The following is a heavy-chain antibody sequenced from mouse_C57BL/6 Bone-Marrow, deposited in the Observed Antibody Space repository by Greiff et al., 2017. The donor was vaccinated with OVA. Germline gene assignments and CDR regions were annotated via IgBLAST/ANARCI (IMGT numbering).Heavy chain of an antibody. CDR1: GFTFSSYG. D-gene: IGHD2-5*01. Sequence: EVKLVESGGDLVKPGGSLKLSCAASGFTFSSYGMSWVRQTPDKRLEWVATISSGGSYTYYPDSVKGRFTISRDNAKNTLYLQMSSLKSEDTAMYDCARPSYYSNVFAYWGQGTLVTVSA. CDR3: ARPSYYSNVFAY. V-gene: IGHV5-6*01. CDR2: ISSGGSYT. J-gene: IGHJ3*01.